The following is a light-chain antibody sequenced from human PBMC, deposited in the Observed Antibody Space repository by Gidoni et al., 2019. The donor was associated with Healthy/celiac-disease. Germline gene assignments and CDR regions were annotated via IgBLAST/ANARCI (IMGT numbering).Light chain of an antibody. J-gene: IGKJ5*01. V-gene: IGKV2-28*01. CDR2: LGS. Sequence: DIGMTQSPFSLPVTPGEPASISCRSSQSLLQSNGYNFLDWYLQKPGQSPQLLIYLGSNRASGVPDRFSGSGSGTDFTLKISRVEAEDVGVYYCMQALQTPVTFGQGTRLEIK. CDR1: QSLLQSNGYNF. CDR3: MQALQTPVT.